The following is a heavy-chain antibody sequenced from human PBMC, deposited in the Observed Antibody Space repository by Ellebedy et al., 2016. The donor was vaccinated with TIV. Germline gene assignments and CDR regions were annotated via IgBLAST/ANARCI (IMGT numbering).Heavy chain of an antibody. J-gene: IGHJ3*02. Sequence: MPSETLSLTCTVSGGSISSYCWSWIRQPPGKGLEWIGYIYYSGSTNYNPSLKSRVTISVDTSKNQFSLKLSSVTAADTAVYYCARDGYAFDIWGQGTMVTVSS. CDR2: IYYSGST. CDR1: GGSISSYC. CDR3: ARDGYAFDI. V-gene: IGHV4-59*01.